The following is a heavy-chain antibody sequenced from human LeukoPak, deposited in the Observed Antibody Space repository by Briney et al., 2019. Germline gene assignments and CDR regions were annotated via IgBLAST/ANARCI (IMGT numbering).Heavy chain of an antibody. CDR1: GFTFSDYH. J-gene: IGHJ4*02. V-gene: IGHV3-11*04. Sequence: PGGSLRLSCAASGFTFSDYHMSWIRQAPGKGLEWVSYISSGGSTTYYADSVKGRFTISRDNAKNSLYLQMNNLRAEDTAVYYCASARLYSSSWYCYFDYWGRGTLVTVSS. CDR2: ISSGGSTT. CDR3: ASARLYSSSWYCYFDY. D-gene: IGHD6-13*01.